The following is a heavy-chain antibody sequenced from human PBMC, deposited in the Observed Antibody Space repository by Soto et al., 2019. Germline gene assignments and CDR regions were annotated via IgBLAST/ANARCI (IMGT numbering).Heavy chain of an antibody. CDR1: NGSINNYY. CDR2: IYFRGNT. V-gene: IGHV4-4*07. D-gene: IGHD2-15*01. J-gene: IGHJ3*01. CDR3: ARARWYDAFDV. Sequence: NPSETLSLTCTVSNGSINNYYWSWIRLPAGKGLEWIGRIYFRGNTNYNPSLKNRVTLSVDTSKNQVSLKVRSVTAADTAVYYCARARWYDAFDVWGQGTVVTVSS.